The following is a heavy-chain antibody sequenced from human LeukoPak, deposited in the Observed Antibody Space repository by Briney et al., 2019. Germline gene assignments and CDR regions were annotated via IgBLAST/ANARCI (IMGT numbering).Heavy chain of an antibody. CDR3: ARDYYGSGSQRGQGAFDI. D-gene: IGHD3-10*01. Sequence: SETLCLTCTVSGGSISSYYWSWIRQPPGKGLEWIGYIYYSGSTNYNPSLKSRVTISVDTSKNQFSLKLSSVTAADTAVYYCARDYYGSGSQRGQGAFDIRAEGRMVTVSS. J-gene: IGHJ3*02. CDR1: GGSISSYY. V-gene: IGHV4-59*01. CDR2: IYYSGST.